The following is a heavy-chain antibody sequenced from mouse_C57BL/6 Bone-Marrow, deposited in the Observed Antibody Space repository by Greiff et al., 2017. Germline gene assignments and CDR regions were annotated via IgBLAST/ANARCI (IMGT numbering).Heavy chain of an antibody. J-gene: IGHJ2*01. CDR3: ARGITTVVVDY. D-gene: IGHD1-1*01. CDR1: GYSITSGYY. CDR2: ISYDGSN. Sequence: DVQLQESGPGLVKPSPSLSLTCSVTGYSITSGYYWNWIRQFPGNKLEWMGYISYDGSNNYNPSLKNRISITRDTSKNQFFLKLNSVTTEDTATYYCARGITTVVVDYWGQGTTLTVSS. V-gene: IGHV3-6*01.